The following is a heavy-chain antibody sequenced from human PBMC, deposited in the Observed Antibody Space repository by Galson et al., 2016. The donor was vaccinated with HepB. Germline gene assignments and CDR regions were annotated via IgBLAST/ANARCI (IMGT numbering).Heavy chain of an antibody. V-gene: IGHV5-51*01. Sequence: QSGAEVKKPGESLKISCQGSGYSFSNYWIGWVRQMPGKGLEWMGIIYSGDSVTTYSPSFQGQVTISVDKSISTAYLQWSGLKASDTAMYYCARVSWNHFPYGMDVWGQGTTVTVSS. J-gene: IGHJ6*02. D-gene: IGHD1-14*01. CDR1: GYSFSNYW. CDR2: IYSGDSVT. CDR3: ARVSWNHFPYGMDV.